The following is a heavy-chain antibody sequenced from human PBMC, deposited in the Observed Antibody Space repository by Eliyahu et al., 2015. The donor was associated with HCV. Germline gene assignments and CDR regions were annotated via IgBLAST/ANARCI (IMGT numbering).Heavy chain of an antibody. CDR3: TRGITYYYDTSGYYFQD. J-gene: IGHJ1*01. V-gene: IGHV3-7*01. D-gene: IGHD3-22*01. Sequence: XMSWVRQAPGKGLEWLANIKKDGSEEYXLDSVKGRFTISRDNAKNSLYLQLNSLRAEDTAVYYCTRGITYYYDTSGYYFQDWGQGTLVTVSS. CDR2: IKKDGSEE. CDR1: X.